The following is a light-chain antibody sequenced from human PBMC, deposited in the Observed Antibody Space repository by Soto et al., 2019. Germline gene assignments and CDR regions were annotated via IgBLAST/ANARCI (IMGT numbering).Light chain of an antibody. CDR1: QSVSSDS. CDR3: QHYGSSLT. CDR2: GTS. V-gene: IGKV3-20*01. Sequence: EIVLTQSPGTLSLSPGERATLSCRASQSVSSDSLTWYQQKLGQPPRLLIYGTSTRATVIPDRFSGSGSGTDFTLTISRLQPEDFAVYYCQHYGSSLTCGGGTKVEI. J-gene: IGKJ4*01.